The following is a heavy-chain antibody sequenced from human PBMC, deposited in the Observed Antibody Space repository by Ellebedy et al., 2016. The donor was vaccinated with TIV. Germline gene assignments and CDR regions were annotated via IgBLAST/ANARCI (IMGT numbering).Heavy chain of an antibody. J-gene: IGHJ4*02. D-gene: IGHD3-22*01. CDR1: GFTFSSYW. V-gene: IGHV3-74*01. Sequence: GESLKISCAASGFTFSSYWMHWVRQAPGKGLVWVSRINSDGSSTSYADSVKGRFTISRDNAKDTLYLQMNSLRAEDTAVYYCARGRTAASGYCDYWGQGTLVTVSS. CDR3: ARGRTAASGYCDY. CDR2: INSDGSST.